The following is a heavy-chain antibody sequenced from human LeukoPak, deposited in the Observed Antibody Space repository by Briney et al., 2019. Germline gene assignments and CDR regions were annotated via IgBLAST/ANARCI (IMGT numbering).Heavy chain of an antibody. J-gene: IGHJ3*02. Sequence: GASVKVSCKASGYTFTGYAMHWVRQAPGQRLEWMGWINAGNGNTKYSQKFQGRVTITRDTSASTAYMELSSLRSEDTAVYYCAREGCSSTSCYAGSLDIWGQGTMVTVSS. V-gene: IGHV1-3*01. CDR3: AREGCSSTSCYAGSLDI. D-gene: IGHD2-2*01. CDR1: GYTFTGYA. CDR2: INAGNGNT.